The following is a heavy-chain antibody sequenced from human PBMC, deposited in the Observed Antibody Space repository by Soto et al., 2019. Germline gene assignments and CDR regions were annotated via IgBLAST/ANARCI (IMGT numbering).Heavy chain of an antibody. Sequence: PGGSLRLSCAATGFTFGINALSWVRQAQGKGLEWVSSVRADRVSRDNADSVRCSVTISRHNSKSTEYLQMNSRSAEVPAGYYCAKDGGRARGYNYRHTYFDYWGQGTRVTVSS. D-gene: IGHD1-1*01. CDR1: GFTFGINA. CDR3: AKDGGRARGYNYRHTYFDY. J-gene: IGHJ4*02. V-gene: IGHV3-23*01. CDR2: VRADRVSR.